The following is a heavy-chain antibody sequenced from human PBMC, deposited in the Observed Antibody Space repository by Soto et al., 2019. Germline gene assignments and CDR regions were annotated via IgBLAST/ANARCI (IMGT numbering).Heavy chain of an antibody. J-gene: IGHJ6*02. Sequence: GWIRQPPGKGLEWMGIIYPGDSDTRYSPSFQGQVTISADKSISTASLQWSSLKASDTAVYYCARQSPTPGYYYFSYGMDVWGQGTTVTVSS. CDR3: ARQSPTPGYYYFSYGMDV. D-gene: IGHD4-17*01. CDR2: IYPGDSDT. V-gene: IGHV5-51*01.